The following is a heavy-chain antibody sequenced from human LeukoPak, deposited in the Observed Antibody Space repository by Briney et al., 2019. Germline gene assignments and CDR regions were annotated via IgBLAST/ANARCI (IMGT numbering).Heavy chain of an antibody. CDR2: ISGSGNWT. D-gene: IGHD6-19*01. V-gene: IGHV3-23*01. J-gene: IGHJ4*02. Sequence: PGGSLRLSCAASGFTFSNYAMSWVRQAPGKGLEWVSDISGSGNWTYYADPVKGRFTISRDNSKNTLDLQMNSLRAEDTAVYYCAKDLRVAVGRGYFEYWGQGTLVTVSS. CDR3: AKDLRVAVGRGYFEY. CDR1: GFTFSNYA.